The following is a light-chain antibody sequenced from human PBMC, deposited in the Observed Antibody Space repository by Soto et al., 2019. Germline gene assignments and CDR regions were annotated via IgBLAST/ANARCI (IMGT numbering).Light chain of an antibody. Sequence: QSVRTQPPSASGTPGQRVTISCSGSSSNIGINRVNWYQQFPGSAPQLVMYDNDQRPSGVPERFSGSKSGISASLAISGLQSEDEADYSCAAWDDSLNGLVFGTGTKVTVL. CDR1: SSNIGINR. J-gene: IGLJ1*01. CDR3: AAWDDSLNGLV. V-gene: IGLV1-44*01. CDR2: DND.